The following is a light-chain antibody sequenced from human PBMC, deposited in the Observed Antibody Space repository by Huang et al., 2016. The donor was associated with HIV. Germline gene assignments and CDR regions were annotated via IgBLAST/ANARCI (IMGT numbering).Light chain of an antibody. V-gene: IGKV1-9*01. Sequence: IQLTQSPSSLSASVGDSVTSTCRASQGVRNYFAWYQQKPGKAPKLFIYDASTLPSGGPSRFSGSGSGTDFTLTISSLQPEDFATYYCQQVDGYPFTFGPGTKVDIK. CDR1: QGVRNY. CDR3: QQVDGYPFT. CDR2: DAS. J-gene: IGKJ3*01.